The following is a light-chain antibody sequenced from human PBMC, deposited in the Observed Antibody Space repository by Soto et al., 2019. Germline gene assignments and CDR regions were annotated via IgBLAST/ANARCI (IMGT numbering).Light chain of an antibody. J-gene: IGLJ2*01. Sequence: QSVLTQSPSVSGAPGQRVTISCTGSSSNIGAGYDVHWYQQLPGTAPKLLIYGNSNRPSGVPDRFSGSKSGTSASLAITGLQAEDEADYYCQSYDSSLSGLVVFGGGTKLTVL. V-gene: IGLV1-40*01. CDR3: QSYDSSLSGLVV. CDR2: GNS. CDR1: SSNIGAGYD.